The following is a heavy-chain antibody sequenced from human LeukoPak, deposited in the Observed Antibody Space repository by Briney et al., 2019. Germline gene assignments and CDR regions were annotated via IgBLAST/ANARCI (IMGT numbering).Heavy chain of an antibody. CDR2: IYYSGST. Sequence: SETLSLTCTVSGGSISSGDYYWSWIRQPPGKGLEWTGYIYYSGSTYYNPSLKSRVTISVDTSKNQFSLKLSSVTAADTAVYYCAREYYYDSSGYTNWFDPWGQGTLVTVSS. CDR1: GGSISSGDYY. D-gene: IGHD3-22*01. V-gene: IGHV4-30-4*08. CDR3: AREYYYDSSGYTNWFDP. J-gene: IGHJ5*02.